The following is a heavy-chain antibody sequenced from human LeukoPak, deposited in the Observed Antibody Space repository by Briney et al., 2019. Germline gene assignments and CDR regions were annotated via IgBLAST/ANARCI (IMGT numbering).Heavy chain of an antibody. CDR2: IIPMFGTA. D-gene: IGHD2-2*01. Sequence: SVEVSCKASGGTFSSYEISWVRQAPGQGLEWMGGIIPMFGTAKYAQKFQGRVTITTDKSTSTAYMELSSLRSEDTAVYYCASGTTDIVVVPATLRNYYFDYWGQGTLVTVSS. CDR3: ASGTTDIVVVPATLRNYYFDY. J-gene: IGHJ4*02. CDR1: GGTFSSYE. V-gene: IGHV1-69*05.